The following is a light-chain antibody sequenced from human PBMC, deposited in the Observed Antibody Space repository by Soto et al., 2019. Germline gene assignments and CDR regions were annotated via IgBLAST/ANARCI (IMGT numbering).Light chain of an antibody. Sequence: EIVMPQSPATLSVSPGEVATLSCRASQSVSSNVAWYQQKPCQAPRLLIYRASTRATGIPARFSGSWPGTEFTLTISSLQSEDFAVYYDQQYNNCSPLTFGGGTKVEIK. V-gene: IGKV3-15*01. J-gene: IGKJ4*01. CDR3: QQYNNCSPLT. CDR1: QSVSSN. CDR2: RAS.